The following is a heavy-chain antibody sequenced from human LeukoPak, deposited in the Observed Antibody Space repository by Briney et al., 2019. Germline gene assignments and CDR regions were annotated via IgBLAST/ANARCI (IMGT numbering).Heavy chain of an antibody. J-gene: IGHJ4*02. D-gene: IGHD3-3*01. CDR1: GYTFTSYG. V-gene: IGHV1-18*01. CDR3: ARARITIFGVVMPYFDY. CDR2: ISAYNGNT. Sequence: ASVKVSCKASGYTFTSYGISWVRQAPGQGLEWMGWISAYNGNTNYAQKLQDRVTMTTDTSTSTAYMELRSLRSDDTAVYYCARARITIFGVVMPYFDYWGQGTLVTVSS.